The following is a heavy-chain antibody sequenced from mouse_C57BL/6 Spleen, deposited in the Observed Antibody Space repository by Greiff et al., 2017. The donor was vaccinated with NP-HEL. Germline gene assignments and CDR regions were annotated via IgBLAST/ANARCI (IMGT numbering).Heavy chain of an antibody. CDR3: ARVDSSGTGFDY. Sequence: QVQLKESGAELVRPGSSVKLSCKASGYTFTSYWMDWVKQRPGQGLEWIGNIYPSDSETHYIQKFKDKATLTVDKSSSTAYMQLSSLTSEDSAVYYCARVDSSGTGFDYWGQGTTLTVSS. V-gene: IGHV1-61*01. CDR1: GYTFTSYW. J-gene: IGHJ2*01. D-gene: IGHD3-2*02. CDR2: IYPSDSET.